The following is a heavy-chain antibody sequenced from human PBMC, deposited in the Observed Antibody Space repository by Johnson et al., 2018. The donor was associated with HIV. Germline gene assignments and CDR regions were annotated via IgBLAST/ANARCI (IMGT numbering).Heavy chain of an antibody. J-gene: IGHJ3*02. CDR1: GFTFDDYG. D-gene: IGHD4-17*01. V-gene: IGHV3-20*04. Sequence: VQLVESGGGVLRPGGSLRLSCAAYGFTFDDYGMNWVRQAPGKGLEWVSGINWNGGTTGYADSVKGRFTISRDSAKNSLYLQMNSLRAEETAFYYCARDKYGVPSGTFDIWGQGTMVTVSS. CDR2: INWNGGTT. CDR3: ARDKYGVPSGTFDI.